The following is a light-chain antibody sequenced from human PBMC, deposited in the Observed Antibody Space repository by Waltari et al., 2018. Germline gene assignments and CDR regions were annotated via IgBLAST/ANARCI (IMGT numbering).Light chain of an antibody. J-gene: IGKJ5*01. CDR2: VVS. CDR1: QSPLLTNGKTY. CDR3: MQSLQAPIT. V-gene: IGKV2D-29*01. Sequence: DIVLPQTPLSLSVTPGQPAPISCRSSQSPLLTNGKTYLYWFLQKPGQPPQPLIYVVSNRCSGVPDRFSGTGSGTDFTLKISRVEAEDVGVYYCMQSLQAPITFGHGTRLEI.